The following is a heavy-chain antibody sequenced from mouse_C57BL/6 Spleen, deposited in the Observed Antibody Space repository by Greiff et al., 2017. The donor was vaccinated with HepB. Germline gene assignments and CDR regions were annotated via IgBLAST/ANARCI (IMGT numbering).Heavy chain of an antibody. CDR1: GFSLTSYG. CDR3: ARHFDYYGSSSPWYFDV. J-gene: IGHJ1*03. Sequence: QVQLKESGPGLVQPSQSLSITCTVSGFSLTSYGVHWVRQSPGKGLEWLGVIWSGGSTDYNAAFISRLSISKDNSKSQVFFKMNSLQADDTAIYYCARHFDYYGSSSPWYFDVWGTGTTVTVSS. V-gene: IGHV2-2*01. D-gene: IGHD1-1*01. CDR2: IWSGGST.